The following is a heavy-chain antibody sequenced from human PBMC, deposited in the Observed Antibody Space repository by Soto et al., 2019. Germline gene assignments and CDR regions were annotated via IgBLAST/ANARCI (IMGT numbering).Heavy chain of an antibody. Sequence: SETLSLTCTVSGGSVSSGDYYWSWIRPPPGKGLEWIGYIYYSGNTNYNPSLKSRVIISVDTSKNLFSLKLTSVTAADTAVYYCARIPVDTSMIYWLDPWGQGTLVTVSS. V-gene: IGHV4-61*08. CDR2: IYYSGNT. CDR1: GGSVSSGDYY. D-gene: IGHD5-18*01. J-gene: IGHJ5*02. CDR3: ARIPVDTSMIYWLDP.